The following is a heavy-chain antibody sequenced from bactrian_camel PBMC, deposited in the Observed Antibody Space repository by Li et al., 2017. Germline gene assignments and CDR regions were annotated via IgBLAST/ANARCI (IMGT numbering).Heavy chain of an antibody. Sequence: QLVESGGGLVQPGGSLRLSCAASGFTFSTYAMSWVRQAPGKGLEWVSIISSDGGSTYYADSVKGRVILSRDNAKNTLYLQMNSLKPEDTATYYCAAPRARCLGWSTFFGYLGQGTQVTVS. J-gene: IGHJ6*01. V-gene: IGHV3S40*01. CDR1: GFTFSTYA. D-gene: IGHD5*01. CDR2: ISSDGGST. CDR3: AAPRARCLGWSTFFGY.